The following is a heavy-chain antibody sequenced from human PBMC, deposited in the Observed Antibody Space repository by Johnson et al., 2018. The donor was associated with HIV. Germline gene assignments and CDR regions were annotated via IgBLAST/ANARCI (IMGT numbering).Heavy chain of an antibody. CDR3: AISAEDYYDSSAVPMDAFDI. J-gene: IGHJ3*02. Sequence: QVQLVESGGGLVKPGGSLRLSCAASGFTFSDYYMSWVRQAPGKGLEWVSSMSGSGAVTYYADSVKGRFTISSDNSKNRLFLQMNSLGAEHTAVYYCAISAEDYYDSSAVPMDAFDIWGQGTMVTVSS. V-gene: IGHV3-11*01. D-gene: IGHD3-22*01. CDR2: MSGSGAVT. CDR1: GFTFSDYY.